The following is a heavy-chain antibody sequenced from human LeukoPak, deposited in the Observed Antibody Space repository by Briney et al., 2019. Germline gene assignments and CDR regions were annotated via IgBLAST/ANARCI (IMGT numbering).Heavy chain of an antibody. V-gene: IGHV4-61*02. D-gene: IGHD3-22*01. Sequence: SQTLSLTRTVSGGSISSGSYYWSWIRQPAGKGLEWIGRIYTSGSTNYNPSLKSRVTISVDTSKNQFSLKLSSVTAADTAVYYCARDGAGGDSSGYFMRSNWFDPWGQGTLVTVSS. CDR1: GGSISSGSYY. CDR2: IYTSGST. CDR3: ARDGAGGDSSGYFMRSNWFDP. J-gene: IGHJ5*02.